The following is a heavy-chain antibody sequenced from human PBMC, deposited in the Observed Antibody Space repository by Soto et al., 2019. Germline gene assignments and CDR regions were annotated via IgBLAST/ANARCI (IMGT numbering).Heavy chain of an antibody. CDR2: IYYSGST. J-gene: IGHJ5*02. CDR1: GASMSSGGYY. V-gene: IGHV4-31*03. CDR3: ARDRHNNFSDP. Sequence: QVQLQESGPGLVKPSQTLSLTCTVSGASMSSGGYYWTWIRQSPGKGLEWIGYIYYSGSTYYNPSRESRVAISLDTSRSQFSLTLHSVPAAATAIYYCARDRHNNFSDPWGQGTLVTVSS. D-gene: IGHD6-6*01.